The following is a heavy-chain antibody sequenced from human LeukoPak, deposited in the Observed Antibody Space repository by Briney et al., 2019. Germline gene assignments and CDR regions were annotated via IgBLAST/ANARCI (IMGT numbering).Heavy chain of an antibody. CDR2: ISYDGSNK. CDR3: ARDTSSGWYIGY. Sequence: GGSLRLSCAASGLTFSSYAMHWVRQAPGKGLEWVAVISYDGSNKYYADSVKGRFTISRDNSKNTLYLQMNSLRAEDTAVYYCARDTSSGWYIGYWGQGTLVTVSS. D-gene: IGHD6-19*01. V-gene: IGHV3-30-3*01. J-gene: IGHJ4*02. CDR1: GLTFSSYA.